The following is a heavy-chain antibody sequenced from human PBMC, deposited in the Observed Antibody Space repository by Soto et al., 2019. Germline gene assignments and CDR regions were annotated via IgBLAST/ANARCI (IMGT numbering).Heavy chain of an antibody. J-gene: IGHJ5*02. CDR2: IYPYDSDT. CDR1: GYSFSNYW. CDR3: ARLLAEDGDYNWFDP. Sequence: EVQLVQSGAEVKKAGESLKISCKASGYSFSNYWIAWVRQMPGKGLEWMAMIYPYDSDTRYSPSFQGHVTISADKSISTAYLQWSSLKASDTAMYFCARLLAEDGDYNWFDPWGQGTLVTVSS. D-gene: IGHD2-21*02. V-gene: IGHV5-51*01.